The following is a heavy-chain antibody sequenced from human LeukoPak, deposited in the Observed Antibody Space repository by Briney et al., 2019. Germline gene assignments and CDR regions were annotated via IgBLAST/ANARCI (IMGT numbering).Heavy chain of an antibody. Sequence: SETLSLTCAVYGGSFSGYYWSWIRQPPGKGLEXXXXINHSGSTNYNPSLKSRVTISVDTSKNQFSLKLSSVTAADTAVYYCARGPTYSYGYFNWFDPWGQGTLVTVSS. CDR1: GGSFSGYY. V-gene: IGHV4-34*01. J-gene: IGHJ5*02. D-gene: IGHD5-18*01. CDR3: ARGPTYSYGYFNWFDP. CDR2: INHSGST.